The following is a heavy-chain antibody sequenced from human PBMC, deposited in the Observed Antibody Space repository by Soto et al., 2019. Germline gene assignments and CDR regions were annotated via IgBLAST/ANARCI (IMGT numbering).Heavy chain of an antibody. CDR1: GFSFRVYY. V-gene: IGHV3-11*05. Sequence: QVQLVESWGGFVQPGGSLRLSCSASGFSFRVYYMSWIRQSQGKGLEWLSYITSSSSYTNYADSVKCRFTISRDNAKNSLYLQMNSLRAEDTAVYYCTGGQDNLAVNFDYWGQGTPVTVSS. D-gene: IGHD1-1*01. CDR3: TGGQDNLAVNFDY. J-gene: IGHJ4*02. CDR2: ITSSSSYT.